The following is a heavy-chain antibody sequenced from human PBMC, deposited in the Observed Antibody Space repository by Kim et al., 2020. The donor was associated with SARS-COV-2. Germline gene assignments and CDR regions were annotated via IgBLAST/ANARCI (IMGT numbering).Heavy chain of an antibody. V-gene: IGHV1-3*01. J-gene: IGHJ4*02. CDR2: INAGNGNT. D-gene: IGHD2-21*01. CDR1: GYTFTSYA. Sequence: ASVKVSCKASGYTFTSYAMHWVRQAPGQRLEWMGWINAGNGNTKYSQKFQGRVTITRDTSASTAYMELSSLRSEDTAVYYCARGGDQAESYVFWGQGTLVTVSS. CDR3: ARGGDQAESYVF.